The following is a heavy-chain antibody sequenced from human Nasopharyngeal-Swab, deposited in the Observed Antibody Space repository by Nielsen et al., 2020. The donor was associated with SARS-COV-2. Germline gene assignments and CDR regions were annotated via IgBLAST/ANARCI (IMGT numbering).Heavy chain of an antibody. V-gene: IGHV3-23*01. Sequence: GESLKISCAASGFTVNNYAMSWVRQAPGKGLEWVSAISGSGGTTYYADAVKGRFTISRDDSKNTLYLQMNSLRAEDTAVYYCAKDRGSGWYRLASWGLGTLVTVSS. D-gene: IGHD6-19*01. CDR2: ISGSGGTT. J-gene: IGHJ5*02. CDR3: AKDRGSGWYRLAS. CDR1: GFTVNNYA.